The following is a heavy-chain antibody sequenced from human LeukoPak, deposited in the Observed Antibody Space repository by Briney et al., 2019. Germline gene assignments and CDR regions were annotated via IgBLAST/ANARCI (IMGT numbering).Heavy chain of an antibody. J-gene: IGHJ4*02. CDR3: ARELGVAFDLVNYFDY. CDR2: INPDSGAT. D-gene: IGHD3-22*01. CDR1: GYTFTSSH. V-gene: IGHV1-46*01. Sequence: ASVKVSCKTSGYTFTSSHLHWVRQAPGQGLEWMGAINPDSGATFYAHNFQGSVAVTSDTSTSTLYMELSSLRSEDTAVCYCARELGVAFDLVNYFDYWGQGTLVTVSS.